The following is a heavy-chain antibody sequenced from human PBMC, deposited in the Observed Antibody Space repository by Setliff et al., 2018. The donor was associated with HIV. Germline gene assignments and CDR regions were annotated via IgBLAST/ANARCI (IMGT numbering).Heavy chain of an antibody. D-gene: IGHD2-15*01. Sequence: PSETLSLTCTVSGGSISSSSYYWGWIRQPPGKGLEWIGSIYYSGSTYYNPSLKSRVTISVDTSKNQFSLKLSSVTAADTAVYYCASRGYCGGGSCYIYYYYYGMDVWGQGTTVTVSS. CDR2: IYYSGST. V-gene: IGHV4-39*01. CDR3: ASRGYCGGGSCYIYYYYYGMDV. CDR1: GGSISSSSYY. J-gene: IGHJ6*02.